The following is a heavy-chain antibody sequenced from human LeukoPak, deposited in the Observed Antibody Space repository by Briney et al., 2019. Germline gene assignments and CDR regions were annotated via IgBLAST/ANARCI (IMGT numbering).Heavy chain of an antibody. D-gene: IGHD2-2*01. V-gene: IGHV6-1*01. CDR3: ARRLTQYDCFDP. CDR1: GDSVSSNSVT. CDR2: TYYRSTWYN. J-gene: IGHJ5*02. Sequence: SQTLSLTCAISGDSVSSNSVTWNWIRQSPSRGLEWLGRTYYRSTWYNDCAVSVRGRITVNPDTSKNQFSLHLNSVAPEDTAVYYCARRLTQYDCFDPWGQGILVAVSS.